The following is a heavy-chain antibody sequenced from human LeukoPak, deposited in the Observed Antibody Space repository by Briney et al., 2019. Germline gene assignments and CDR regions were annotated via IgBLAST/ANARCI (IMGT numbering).Heavy chain of an antibody. V-gene: IGHV1-69*10. Sequence: ASVKVSCKASGGTFSSYAISWVRQAPGQGLEWMGGIIPILGIANYAQKFQGRVTITADKSTSTAYMELSSLRSEDTAVYYCASLIVGATPGNWFDPWGQGTLVTVSS. J-gene: IGHJ5*02. D-gene: IGHD1-26*01. CDR2: IIPILGIA. CDR1: GGTFSSYA. CDR3: ASLIVGATPGNWFDP.